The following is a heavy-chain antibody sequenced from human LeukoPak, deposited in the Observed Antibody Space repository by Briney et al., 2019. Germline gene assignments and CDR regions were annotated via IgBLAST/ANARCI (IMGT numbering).Heavy chain of an antibody. CDR2: INHSGST. CDR3: ARNPIVVVPAAIERVLYYYYGMDV. Sequence: SETLSLTCAVYGGSFSGYYWSWIRQPPGKGLERIGEINHSGSTNYNPSLKSRVTISVDKSKNQFSLKLSSVTAADTAVYYCARNPIVVVPAAIERVLYYYYGMDVWGQGTTVTVSS. V-gene: IGHV4-34*01. D-gene: IGHD2-2*02. CDR1: GGSFSGYY. J-gene: IGHJ6*02.